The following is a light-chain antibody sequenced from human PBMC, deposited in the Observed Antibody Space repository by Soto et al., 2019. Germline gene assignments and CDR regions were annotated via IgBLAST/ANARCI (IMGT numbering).Light chain of an antibody. V-gene: IGKV3-20*01. Sequence: EIVLTQSPGTLSLSPGERATLSCRASQSVSSSYLAWYQQKPGQAPRLLIYGASSRATGIPDRFSGSGSGTEFTLTISRLEAEDFAVYYCQQYGSSTWTFGQGTKMEIK. CDR3: QQYGSSTWT. J-gene: IGKJ1*01. CDR2: GAS. CDR1: QSVSSSY.